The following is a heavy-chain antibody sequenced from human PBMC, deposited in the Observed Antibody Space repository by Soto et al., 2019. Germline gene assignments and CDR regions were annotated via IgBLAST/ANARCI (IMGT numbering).Heavy chain of an antibody. V-gene: IGHV3-23*01. D-gene: IGHD5-12*01. J-gene: IGHJ4*02. CDR3: AKPPVDLVAEVYFDY. CDR1: GFIFDRYA. Sequence: GGSLRLSCTASGFIFDRYAMTWVRQGPGKGLEWVSTISGSGGSTYYADSVKGRFTFSRDKCKNPLDLQMNSLRAEDTDVYYCAKPPVDLVAEVYFDYWGQGTLVTVSS. CDR2: ISGSGGST.